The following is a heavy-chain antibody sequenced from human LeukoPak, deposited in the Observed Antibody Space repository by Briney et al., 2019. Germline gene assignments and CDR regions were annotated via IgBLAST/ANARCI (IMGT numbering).Heavy chain of an antibody. V-gene: IGHV3-23*01. Sequence: QPGGSLRLSCVASGITFSNYAVSWVRQAPEKGLDWVSVISGSAHKIRYADSVKGRFTISRDNSENIVYLQMNNLRGEDKAVYYCAGRPTGYSSGYIHWGQGTLVTVSS. J-gene: IGHJ4*02. CDR1: GITFSNYA. CDR3: AGRPTGYSSGYIH. CDR2: ISGSAHKI. D-gene: IGHD5-18*01.